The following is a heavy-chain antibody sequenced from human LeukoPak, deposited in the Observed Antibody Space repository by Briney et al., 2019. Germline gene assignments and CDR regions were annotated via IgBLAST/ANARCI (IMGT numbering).Heavy chain of an antibody. CDR1: GGTFSSYA. Sequence: GASVKVSCKASGGTFSSYAIGWVRQAPGQGLEWMGRIIPILGIANYAQKFQGRVTITADKSTSTAYMELSSLRSEDTAVYYCARNVAAAGPPFDYWGQGTLVTVSS. J-gene: IGHJ4*02. V-gene: IGHV1-69*04. CDR2: IIPILGIA. CDR3: ARNVAAAGPPFDY. D-gene: IGHD6-13*01.